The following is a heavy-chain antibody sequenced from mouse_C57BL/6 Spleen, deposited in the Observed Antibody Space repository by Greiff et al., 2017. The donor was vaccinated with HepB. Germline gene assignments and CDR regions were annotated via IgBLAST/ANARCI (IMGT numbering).Heavy chain of an antibody. CDR1: GFNIKDDY. CDR3: TFLSLRDY. Sequence: EVQLQQSGAELVRPGASVKLSCTASGFNIKDDYMHWVKQRPEQGLEWIGWIDPENGDTEYASKFQGKATITADTSSNTAYLQLSSLTSEDTAVYYCTFLSLRDYWGQGTTLTVSS. CDR2: IDPENGDT. D-gene: IGHD1-1*01. V-gene: IGHV14-4*01. J-gene: IGHJ2*01.